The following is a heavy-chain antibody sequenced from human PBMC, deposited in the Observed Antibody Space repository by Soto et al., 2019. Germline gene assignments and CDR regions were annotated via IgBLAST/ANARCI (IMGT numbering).Heavy chain of an antibody. CDR2: INPASGST. J-gene: IGHJ4*02. Sequence: QVQLVQSGAEVKKPGASVKLSCRTSGYTFTHYYIHWVRQAPGQGLEWLAIINPASGSTNYAQAFQGRVTLTMDTSTTTVYMELSGLRAEDTAIFYCARDLAAGAHWGQGTRVTVSS. CDR1: GYTFTHYY. CDR3: ARDLAAGAH. V-gene: IGHV1-46*01. D-gene: IGHD6-13*01.